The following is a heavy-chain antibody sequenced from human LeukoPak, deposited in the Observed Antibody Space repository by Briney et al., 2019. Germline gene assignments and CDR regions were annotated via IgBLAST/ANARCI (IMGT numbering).Heavy chain of an antibody. CDR3: AGPAGTYWYFDL. CDR2: IYHSGST. J-gene: IGHJ2*01. V-gene: IGHV4-4*02. Sequence: SGTLSLTCAVSGGSTSSSNWWSWVRQPPGKGLEWIGEIYHSGSTNYNPSLKSRVTISVDKSKNQFSLKLSSVTAGDTAVYYCAGPAGTYWYFDLWGRGTLVTVSS. CDR1: GGSTSSSNW. D-gene: IGHD1-26*01.